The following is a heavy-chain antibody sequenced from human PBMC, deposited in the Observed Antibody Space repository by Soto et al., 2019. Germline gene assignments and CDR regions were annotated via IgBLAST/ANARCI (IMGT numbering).Heavy chain of an antibody. Sequence: SETLSLTCTVSGVSISSYRWSWIRQPPGKGLEWIGYIYYTGSTNSNPSLKSRLTMSLDTSKNQFSLKLTSVTAADTAVYYCASHPTIATNFDYWGQGALVTAAS. CDR2: IYYTGST. V-gene: IGHV4-59*08. J-gene: IGHJ4*02. D-gene: IGHD1-26*01. CDR3: ASHPTIATNFDY. CDR1: GVSISSYR.